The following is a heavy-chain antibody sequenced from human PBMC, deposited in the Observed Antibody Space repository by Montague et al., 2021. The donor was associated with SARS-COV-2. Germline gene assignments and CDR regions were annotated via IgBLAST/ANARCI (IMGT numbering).Heavy chain of an antibody. CDR3: ARNMLGGATFDL. CDR1: GDPMNGYY. Sequence: SETLSLTCTVSGDPMNGYYWSWIRQSPGRGLEWIGDINSSGITNYSPSLKTRLTISVDTSNNRFSLKLNSVTDADTAIYYCARNMLGGATFDLWGPGTLVTVSS. V-gene: IGHV4-59*12. J-gene: IGHJ4*02. CDR2: INSSGIT. D-gene: IGHD3-16*01.